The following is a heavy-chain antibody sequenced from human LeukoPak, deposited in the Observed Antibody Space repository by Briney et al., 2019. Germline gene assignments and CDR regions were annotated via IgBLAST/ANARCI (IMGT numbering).Heavy chain of an antibody. CDR2: IKQDGSDK. J-gene: IGHJ4*02. CDR3: AKDRGYSYGLFDY. CDR1: GFTFSSYW. D-gene: IGHD5-18*01. V-gene: IGHV3-7*01. Sequence: GGSLRLSCEVSGFTFSSYWMNWVRQAPGKGLEWVANIKQDGSDKYYVDSVKGRFTISRDNAKNSLYLQMNSLRAEDTAVYYCAKDRGYSYGLFDYWGQGTLVTVSS.